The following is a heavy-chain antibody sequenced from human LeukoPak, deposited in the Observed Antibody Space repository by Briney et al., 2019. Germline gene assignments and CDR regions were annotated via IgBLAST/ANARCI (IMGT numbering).Heavy chain of an antibody. CDR2: IYPGDSDT. V-gene: IGHV5-51*01. D-gene: IGHD2-2*01. Sequence: GESLKISCKGSGYSFTSYWIGWVRQMPGKGLEWMGIIYPGDSDTRYSPSFQGQVTISADKSISTAYLQWSSLKASDTAMYYCARYPVDCSSTSCYSLDYWGQGTLVSVSS. CDR3: ARYPVDCSSTSCYSLDY. J-gene: IGHJ4*02. CDR1: GYSFTSYW.